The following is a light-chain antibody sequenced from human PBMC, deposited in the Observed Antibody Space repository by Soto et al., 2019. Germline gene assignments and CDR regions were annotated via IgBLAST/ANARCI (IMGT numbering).Light chain of an antibody. CDR2: EVR. CDR1: SSYVGSYNY. CDR3: SSYTTSTTQV. Sequence: QSVLTQPASVSGSPGQSITISCTGTSSYVGSYNYVSWYQQHPGKAPKLMIYEVRNRPSGVSDRFSGSKSGKTASLTIFGLQAEDEADYYCSSYTTSTTQVFGGGTKLTVL. J-gene: IGLJ2*01. V-gene: IGLV2-14*01.